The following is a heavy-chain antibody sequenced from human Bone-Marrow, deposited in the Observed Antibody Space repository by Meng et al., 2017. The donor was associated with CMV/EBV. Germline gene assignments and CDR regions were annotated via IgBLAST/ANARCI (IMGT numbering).Heavy chain of an antibody. J-gene: IGHJ4*02. V-gene: IGHV1-2*02. CDR3: ARDFGRSADY. CDR2: MTPNSGGP. CDR1: GYSFAAYY. Sequence: ASVNVSCKASGYSFAAYYMHWVRQAPGQRFEWLGWMTPNSGGPQYAQKFQGRVTMTRDTSTSTDYMELSSLTSDDTAVYYCARDFGRSADYWGQGTLVTVSS. D-gene: IGHD3-10*01.